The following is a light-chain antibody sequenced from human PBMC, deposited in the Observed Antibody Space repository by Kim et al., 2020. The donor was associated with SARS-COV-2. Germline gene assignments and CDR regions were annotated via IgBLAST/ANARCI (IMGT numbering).Light chain of an antibody. CDR3: LLFYGGSLPRL. CDR1: TGAVTSNHH. Sequence: QAVVTQEPSVTVSPGGTVTLTCASSTGAVTSNHHPTWFQQKPGQAPTALIYNTDSKHSWTPARFSGSVLGGKAALTLSNVQPDDEAVYYYLLFYGGSLPRLFGGGTKVTVL. CDR2: NTD. V-gene: IGLV7-43*01. J-gene: IGLJ3*02.